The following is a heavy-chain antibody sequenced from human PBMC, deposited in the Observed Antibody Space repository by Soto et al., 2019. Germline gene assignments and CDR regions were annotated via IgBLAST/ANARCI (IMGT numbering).Heavy chain of an antibody. CDR1: GGSISSYY. V-gene: IGHV4-59*01. CDR2: IYYSGST. Sequence: SETLSLTCTVSGGSISSYYWSWIRQPPGKGLEWIGYIYYSGSTNYNPSLKSRVTISVDTSKNQFSLKLSSVTAADTAVYYCARGELLWFGELPDYWGQGTLVTVSS. D-gene: IGHD3-10*01. J-gene: IGHJ4*02. CDR3: ARGELLWFGELPDY.